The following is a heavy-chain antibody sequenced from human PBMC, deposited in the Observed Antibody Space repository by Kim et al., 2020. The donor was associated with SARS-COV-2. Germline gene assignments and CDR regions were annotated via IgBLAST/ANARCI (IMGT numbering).Heavy chain of an antibody. V-gene: IGHV1-69*13. Sequence: SVMVSCKASGGTFSSYAISWVRQAPGQGLEWMGGIIPIFGTANYAQKFQGRVTITADESTSTAYMELSSLRSEDTAVYYCASSYYYGSGTRDYWGQGTLVTVSS. CDR3: ASSYYYGSGTRDY. CDR1: GGTFSSYA. CDR2: IIPIFGTA. D-gene: IGHD3-10*01. J-gene: IGHJ4*02.